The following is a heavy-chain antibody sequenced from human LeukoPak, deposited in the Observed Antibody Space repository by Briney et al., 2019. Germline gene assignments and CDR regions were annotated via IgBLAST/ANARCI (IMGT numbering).Heavy chain of an antibody. CDR2: ISGSGGGT. Sequence: GGSLRLSCAASGFTFSSYAMSWVRQAPGKGLEWVSAISGSGGGTYYADSVKGRFTISRDNSENAVYLQMNSLRVEDTALYYCAKDIDWLAFEDWGQGTLVTVSS. D-gene: IGHD6-19*01. V-gene: IGHV3-23*01. CDR1: GFTFSSYA. CDR3: AKDIDWLAFED. J-gene: IGHJ4*02.